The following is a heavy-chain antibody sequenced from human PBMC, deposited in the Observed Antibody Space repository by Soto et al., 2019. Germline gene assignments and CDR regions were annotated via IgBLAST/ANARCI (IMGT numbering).Heavy chain of an antibody. J-gene: IGHJ5*02. CDR3: AKVPDYYYGSGSYYPGP. CDR1: GFTFSSYA. CDR2: ISGSGGST. D-gene: IGHD3-10*01. V-gene: IGHV3-23*01. Sequence: GGSLRLSCAASGFTFSSYAMSWVRQAPGKGLEWVSAISGSGGSTYYADSVKGRFTISRDNSKNTLYLQMNSLRAEDTAVYYCAKVPDYYYGSGSYYPGPWGQGTLVTVSP.